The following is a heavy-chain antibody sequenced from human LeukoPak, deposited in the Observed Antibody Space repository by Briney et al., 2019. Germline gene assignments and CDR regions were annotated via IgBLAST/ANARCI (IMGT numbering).Heavy chain of an antibody. CDR1: GYTFTGYY. D-gene: IGHD3-9*01. CDR2: INPNSGGT. CDR3: ARDREGYYDILTGYYGVGAFDI. Sequence: ASVKVSCKTSGYTFTGYYMHWVRQAPGQGLEWMGWINPNSGGTNYAQKFQGRVTMTRDTSISTAYMELSRLRSDDTAVYYCARDREGYYDILTGYYGVGAFDIWGQGTMVTVSS. V-gene: IGHV1-2*02. J-gene: IGHJ3*02.